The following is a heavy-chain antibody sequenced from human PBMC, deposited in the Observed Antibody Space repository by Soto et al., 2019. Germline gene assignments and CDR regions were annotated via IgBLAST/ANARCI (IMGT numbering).Heavy chain of an antibody. CDR3: ARRYYDCWSGYLDYMDV. CDR2: IYYSGST. CDR1: GGSISSSSYY. V-gene: IGHV4-39*01. Sequence: SETLSLTCTVSGGSISSSSYYWGWIRQPPGKGLEWIGSIYYSGSTYYNPSLKSRVTISVDTSDNQFSLKLSSVTASDTAVYYCARRYYDCWSGYLDYMDVWGKGTTVTVSS. D-gene: IGHD3-3*01. J-gene: IGHJ6*03.